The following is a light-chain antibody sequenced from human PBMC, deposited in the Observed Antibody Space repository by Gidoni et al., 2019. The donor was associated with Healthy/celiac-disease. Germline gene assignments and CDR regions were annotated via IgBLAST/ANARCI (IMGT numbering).Light chain of an antibody. V-gene: IGKV4-1*01. CDR3: QQYYSSPLT. CDR1: QSVLYSSNNNNY. Sequence: DIVMTQSPDSLAVSLGERATINCKSSQSVLYSSNNNNYLAWYQQKPGQPPTLLIYWASTREAGVPDRFSGSGSGTDFTLTISSLQAEDVAIYYCQQYYSSPLTFGGGTKVEIK. CDR2: WAS. J-gene: IGKJ4*01.